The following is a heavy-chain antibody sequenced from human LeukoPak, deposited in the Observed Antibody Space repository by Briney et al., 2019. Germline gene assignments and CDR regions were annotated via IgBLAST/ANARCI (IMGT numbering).Heavy chain of an antibody. CDR2: ISHSGST. Sequence: SETLSLTCAVYGGSFSGYYWSWIRQPPGKGLEWIGEISHSGSTNYNPSLKSRVTISVDTSKNQFSLKLSSVTAADTAVYYCASAESIAVAGNWGQGTLVTVSS. CDR3: ASAESIAVAGN. D-gene: IGHD6-19*01. V-gene: IGHV4-34*01. CDR1: GGSFSGYY. J-gene: IGHJ4*02.